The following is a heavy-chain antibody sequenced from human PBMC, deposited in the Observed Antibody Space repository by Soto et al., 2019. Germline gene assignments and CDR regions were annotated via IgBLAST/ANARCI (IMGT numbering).Heavy chain of an antibody. CDR3: AKDLTGTSRTPEL. Sequence: PGGSLRLSCAASGFTFSSYAMSWGRQVPGKGLEWVSAISGSGGSTYYADSMKGRFTISRDNSKNTVYLQMNSLRADDTAIYYCAKDLTGTSRTPELWGQGTLVTVSS. CDR1: GFTFSSYA. V-gene: IGHV3-23*01. CDR2: ISGSGGST. J-gene: IGHJ4*02. D-gene: IGHD2-2*01.